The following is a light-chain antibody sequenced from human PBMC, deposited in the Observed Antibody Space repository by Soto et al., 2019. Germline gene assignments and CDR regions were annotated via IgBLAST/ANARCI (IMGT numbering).Light chain of an antibody. Sequence: QSALTQPRSVSGSPGQSVTISCIGTSSDVGGYNYVSWYQQHPGKAPKLMIYDVNKRPSGVPDRFSGSKSGNTASLTISGLQADDEADYYCCSYAGSYPYVFGTGTKLTVL. CDR1: SSDVGGYNY. V-gene: IGLV2-11*01. J-gene: IGLJ1*01. CDR2: DVN. CDR3: CSYAGSYPYV.